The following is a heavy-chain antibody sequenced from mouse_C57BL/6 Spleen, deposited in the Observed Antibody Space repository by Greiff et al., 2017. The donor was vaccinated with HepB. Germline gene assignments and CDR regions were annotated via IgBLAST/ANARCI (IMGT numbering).Heavy chain of an antibody. D-gene: IGHD2-3*01. J-gene: IGHJ2*01. CDR1: GYTFTSYG. V-gene: IGHV1-81*01. CDR2: IYPRSGNT. CDR3: ASPPPDGYSVDYFDY. Sequence: VQLQQSGAELARPGASVKLSCKASGYTFTSYGISWVKQRTGQGLEWIGEIYPRSGNTYYNEKFKGKATLTADKSSSTAYMELRSLTSEDSAVYFCASPPPDGYSVDYFDYWGQGTTLTVSS.